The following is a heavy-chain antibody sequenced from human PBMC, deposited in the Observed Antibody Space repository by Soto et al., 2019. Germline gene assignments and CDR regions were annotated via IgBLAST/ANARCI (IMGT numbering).Heavy chain of an antibody. V-gene: IGHV3-33*01. Sequence: PGGSLRLSCAASGFTFSSYGMHWVRQAPGKGLEWVAVIWYDGSNKYYADSVKGRFTISRDNSKNTLYLQMNSLRAEDTAVYYCARALLYGSGSSNQKRPAYYYYGMDVWGQGTTVTVSS. D-gene: IGHD3-10*01. CDR3: ARALLYGSGSSNQKRPAYYYYGMDV. J-gene: IGHJ6*02. CDR1: GFTFSSYG. CDR2: IWYDGSNK.